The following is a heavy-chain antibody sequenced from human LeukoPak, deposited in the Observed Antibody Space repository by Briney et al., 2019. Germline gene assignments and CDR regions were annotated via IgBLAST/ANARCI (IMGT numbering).Heavy chain of an antibody. CDR3: ARGHLWFGELLNYY. D-gene: IGHD3-10*01. CDR1: GFTFSSYG. Sequence: PGGSLRLSCAASGFTFSSYGMHWVRQAPGKGLEWVSSISSSSSYIYYADSVKGRFTISRDNAKNSLYLQMNSLRAEDTAVYYCARGHLWFGELLNYYWGQGTLVTVSS. CDR2: ISSSSSYI. V-gene: IGHV3-21*01. J-gene: IGHJ4*02.